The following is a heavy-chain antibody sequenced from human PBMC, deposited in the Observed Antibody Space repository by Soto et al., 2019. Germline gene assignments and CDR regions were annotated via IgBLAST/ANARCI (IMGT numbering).Heavy chain of an antibody. CDR3: ARAGIVGATDYYYGMDV. CDR1: GGTFSSYA. D-gene: IGHD1-26*01. CDR2: IIPIFGTA. J-gene: IGHJ6*02. V-gene: IGHV1-69*01. Sequence: QVPLVQSGAEVKKPGSSVKVSCKASGGTFSSYAISWVRQAPGQGLEWMGGIIPIFGTANYAQKFQGRVTITADESTSTAYMELSSLRSEDTAVYYCARAGIVGATDYYYGMDVWGQGTTVTVSS.